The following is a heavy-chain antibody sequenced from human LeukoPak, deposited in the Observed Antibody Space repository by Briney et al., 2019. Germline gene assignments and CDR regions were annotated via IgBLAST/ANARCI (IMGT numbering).Heavy chain of an antibody. CDR1: GFTFSNHR. V-gene: IGHV3-74*01. J-gene: IGHJ5*02. Sequence: GGSLRPSCAASGFTFSNHRMDWVRQAPGKGLVWVSRLNSDGSDTIYADSVKGRFTISRDNAKNTLYLQMDSLRAEDTAVYYCARRGDSSGYYVSWGQGTLVTVSS. CDR3: ARRGDSSGYYVS. CDR2: LNSDGSDT. D-gene: IGHD3-22*01.